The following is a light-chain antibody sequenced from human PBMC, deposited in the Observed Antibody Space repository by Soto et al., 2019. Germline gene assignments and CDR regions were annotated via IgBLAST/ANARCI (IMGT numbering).Light chain of an antibody. V-gene: IGLV2-14*01. CDR1: SSDVGYHNC. CDR3: SSKTSSNTDV. J-gene: IGLJ1*01. CDR2: EVS. Sequence: QSVLTQPASVSGSPGQSITISCSGTSSDVGYHNCVSWYQQHPGKVPKLMIYEVSNRPSGVSNRFSGSKSGNTASLTISGLQAEDEADYYCSSKTSSNTDVFGTGTKGTVL.